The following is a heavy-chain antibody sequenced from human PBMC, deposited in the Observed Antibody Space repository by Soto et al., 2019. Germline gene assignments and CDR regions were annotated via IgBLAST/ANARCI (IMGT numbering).Heavy chain of an antibody. J-gene: IGHJ3*02. V-gene: IGHV1-69*01. CDR3: ARGKITMLVVGGMSAFDI. CDR1: GGTFSSYA. Sequence: QVQLVQSGAEVKKPGSSVKVSCKASGGTFSSYAISWVRQAPGQGLEWMGGIIPIFGTANYAQKFQGRVTITADESTNTAYMELSSLRSEDTAVYYCARGKITMLVVGGMSAFDIWGQGTMVTVSS. D-gene: IGHD3-22*01. CDR2: IIPIFGTA.